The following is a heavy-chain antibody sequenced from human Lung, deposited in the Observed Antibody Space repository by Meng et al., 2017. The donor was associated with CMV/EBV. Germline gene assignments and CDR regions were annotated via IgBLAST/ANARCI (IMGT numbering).Heavy chain of an antibody. D-gene: IGHD3-22*01. CDR2: TYYRSKWYN. Sequence: SETLSLXCAISGDNVSSNSAAWNWIRQSPSRGLEWLGRTYYRSKWYNDFAPSVKSRITFNPDTFKNQLSLHLTSVTPEHTAGYYSARDLNDYDSSGNYYVGWLDPWGQGXLVTVSS. CDR3: ARDLNDYDSSGNYYVGWLDP. J-gene: IGHJ5*02. V-gene: IGHV6-1*01. CDR1: GDNVSSNSAA.